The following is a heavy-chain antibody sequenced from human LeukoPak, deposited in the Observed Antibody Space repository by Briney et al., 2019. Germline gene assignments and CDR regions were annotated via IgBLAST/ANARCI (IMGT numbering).Heavy chain of an antibody. Sequence: SETLSLTCTVSGGSISSSSYYWGWIRQPPGKGLEWIGSIYYSGSTYYNPSLKGRVTISVDTSKNQFSLKLSSVTAADTAVYYCARHAHPTVPYKGWFDPWGQGTLVTVSS. CDR1: GGSISSSSYY. D-gene: IGHD4-17*01. V-gene: IGHV4-39*01. CDR3: ARHAHPTVPYKGWFDP. J-gene: IGHJ5*02. CDR2: IYYSGST.